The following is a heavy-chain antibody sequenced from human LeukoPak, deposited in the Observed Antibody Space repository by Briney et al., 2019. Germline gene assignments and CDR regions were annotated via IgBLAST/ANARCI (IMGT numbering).Heavy chain of an antibody. Sequence: GGSLRLSCAASGFTFSSYSMNWVRQAPGKGLEWVSSISSSSSYIYYADSVKGRFTISRDNAKNSLYLQMNSLRAEDTAVYYCARGLYGDYVFDYWGQGTLVTVSS. CDR2: ISSSSSYI. J-gene: IGHJ4*02. D-gene: IGHD4-17*01. V-gene: IGHV3-21*01. CDR3: ARGLYGDYVFDY. CDR1: GFTFSSYS.